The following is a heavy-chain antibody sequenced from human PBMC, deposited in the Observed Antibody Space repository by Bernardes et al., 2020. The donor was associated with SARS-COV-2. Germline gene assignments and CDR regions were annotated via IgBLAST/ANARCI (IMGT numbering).Heavy chain of an antibody. CDR2: ISSSSSYI. J-gene: IGHJ6*02. CDR3: ARNFDSSGYLSHYGMDV. V-gene: IGHV3-21*01. CDR1: GFTFSTYS. D-gene: IGHD3-22*01. Sequence: GGSLRLSCAASGFTFSTYSMNWLRQAPGKGLEWVSSISSSSSYIFYADSVKGRFTISRDNAKNSLYLQMNSLRAEDTAVYYCARNFDSSGYLSHYGMDVWGQGTTVTVSS.